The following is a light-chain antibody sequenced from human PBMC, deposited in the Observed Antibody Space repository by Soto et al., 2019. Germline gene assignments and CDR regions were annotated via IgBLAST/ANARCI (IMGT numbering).Light chain of an antibody. Sequence: DIVLTQSPATLSLSLGERATLSCRASQSVSSYLAWYQQKPGQAPRLLIYDASNRATGIPARFSGSGSGTDFTLTISSLEPVDFAVYYCQQRSNWLTFGGGTKVEIK. V-gene: IGKV3-11*01. CDR2: DAS. CDR3: QQRSNWLT. CDR1: QSVSSY. J-gene: IGKJ4*01.